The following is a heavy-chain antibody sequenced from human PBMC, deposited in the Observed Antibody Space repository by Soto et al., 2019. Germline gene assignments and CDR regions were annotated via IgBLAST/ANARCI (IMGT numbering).Heavy chain of an antibody. V-gene: IGHV3-74*01. CDR3: ARGDRGAFDL. CDR1: GITFSYYW. J-gene: IGHJ3*01. D-gene: IGHD1-26*01. Sequence: EVQLVESGGGLVQPGEYLRVSCAASGITFSYYWMHWVRQAPGKGLVWVSRIHSDGSDTTYADSVKGRFTISRDNARNTLDLQMNSLRAEDTAVYYCARGDRGAFDLWGQGTVVTVSS. CDR2: IHSDGSDT.